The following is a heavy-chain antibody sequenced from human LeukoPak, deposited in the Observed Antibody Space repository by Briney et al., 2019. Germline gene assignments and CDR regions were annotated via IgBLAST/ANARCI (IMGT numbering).Heavy chain of an antibody. CDR3: ARGVSGWYWIDY. V-gene: IGHV4-59*01. Sequence: SETLSFTCTVSGGSISSYNWNWIRQPPGKGLEWIGNIYYTGSTNYNPSFKGRVTISVDTSKNQFSLKLSSVTAADTAVFYCARGVSGWYWIDYWGLGTLVTVSS. CDR2: IYYTGST. D-gene: IGHD6-19*01. CDR1: GGSISSYN. J-gene: IGHJ4*02.